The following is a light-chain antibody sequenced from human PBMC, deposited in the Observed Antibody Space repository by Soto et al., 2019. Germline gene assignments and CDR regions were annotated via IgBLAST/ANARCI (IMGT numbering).Light chain of an antibody. Sequence: QSVLTQPASVSGSPGQSITISCTGTSSDVGGYNFVSWYQQHPGEAPKLIIYEVSNRPSGVSYRFSASKSGNTASLTISGLQAEDEADYYCSPYTTGSPYAFGGGTKVTVL. J-gene: IGLJ1*01. CDR2: EVS. CDR1: SSDVGGYNF. CDR3: SPYTTGSPYA. V-gene: IGLV2-14*01.